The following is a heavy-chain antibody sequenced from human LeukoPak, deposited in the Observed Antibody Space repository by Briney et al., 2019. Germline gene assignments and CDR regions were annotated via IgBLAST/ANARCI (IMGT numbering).Heavy chain of an antibody. CDR1: GFTFSSYA. CDR2: ISGSGGST. Sequence: GGSLRLSCAASGFTFSSYAMSWVRQAPGKGLEWVSAISGSGGSTYYADSVKGRFTISRDNSKNTLYLQMSSLRAEDTAVYYCAKSRLSMTDAFDIWGQGTMVTVSS. D-gene: IGHD3-22*01. J-gene: IGHJ3*02. V-gene: IGHV3-23*01. CDR3: AKSRLSMTDAFDI.